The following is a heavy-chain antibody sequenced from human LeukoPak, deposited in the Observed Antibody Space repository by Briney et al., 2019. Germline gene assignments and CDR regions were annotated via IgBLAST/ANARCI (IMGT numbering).Heavy chain of an antibody. D-gene: IGHD2-2*01. CDR2: IYYSGST. V-gene: IGHV4-39*01. CDR1: GGSISSSSYY. CDR3: ARQKGSWYAWGAFDI. J-gene: IGHJ3*02. Sequence: TSETLSLTCTVSGGSISSSSYYWGWIRQPPGKGLEWIGSIYYSGSTYYNPSLKSRVTISVDTSKNQFSLKLSSVTAADTAVYYCARQKGSWYAWGAFDIWGQGTMVTVSS.